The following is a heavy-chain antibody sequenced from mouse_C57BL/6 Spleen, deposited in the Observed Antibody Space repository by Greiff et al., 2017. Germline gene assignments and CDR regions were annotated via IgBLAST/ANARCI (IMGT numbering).Heavy chain of an antibody. V-gene: IGHV14-1*01. CDR3: TTNYGSSYYFDD. CDR2: IDPEDGDT. D-gene: IGHD1-1*01. J-gene: IGHJ2*01. Sequence: VQLQQSGAELVRPGASVKLSCTASGFNIKDYYMHWVKQRPEQGLEWIGRIDPEDGDTEYAPKFQGKATMTADTSSNTAYLQLSSLTSEDTAVYYCTTNYGSSYYFDDWGQGTTLTVSS. CDR1: GFNIKDYY.